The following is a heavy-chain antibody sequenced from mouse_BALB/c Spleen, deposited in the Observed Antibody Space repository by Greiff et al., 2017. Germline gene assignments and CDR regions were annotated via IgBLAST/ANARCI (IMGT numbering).Heavy chain of an antibody. CDR1: GFTFSNYW. CDR2: IRLKSNNYAT. J-gene: IGHJ4*01. D-gene: IGHD1-1*01. V-gene: IGHV6-6*02. Sequence: EVQRVESGGGLVQPGGSMKLSCVASGFTFSNYWMNWVRQSPETGLEWVAEIRLKSNNYATHYAESVKGRFTISRDDSKSSVYLQMNNLRAEDTGIYYCTPLTTVEAMDYWGQGTSVTVSS. CDR3: TPLTTVEAMDY.